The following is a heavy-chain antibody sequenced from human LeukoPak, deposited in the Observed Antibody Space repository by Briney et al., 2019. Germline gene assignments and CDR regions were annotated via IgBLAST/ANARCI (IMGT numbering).Heavy chain of an antibody. CDR2: INPNSGGT. D-gene: IGHD2-2*01. J-gene: IGHJ6*03. CDR3: ARGARYCTSTSCQVRYYMDV. V-gene: IGHV1-2*02. Sequence: GESLKVSCKASGYTLTNYWIAWVRQAPGQGLEWMGWINPNSGGTNYAQKFQGRVTMTRDTSISTAYMELSRLRSDDTAVYYCARGARYCTSTSCQVRYYMDVWGKGTTVTISS. CDR1: GYTLTNYW.